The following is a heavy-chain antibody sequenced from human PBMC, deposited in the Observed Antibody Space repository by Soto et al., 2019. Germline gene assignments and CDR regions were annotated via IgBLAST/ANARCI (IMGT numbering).Heavy chain of an antibody. CDR1: GFALSSYW. Sequence: EVQLVESGGGLIQLGGSLRLSCAASGFALSSYWMNWVRQSPGKGLVWVSHINNDGRTTNYANSVKGRFTISRDIAKNSLFLQLNSLRAEDTGIYYCSRGGSSGLAYWGQGTLVTASS. V-gene: IGHV3-74*01. J-gene: IGHJ4*02. CDR2: INNDGRTT. CDR3: SRGGSSGLAY. D-gene: IGHD2-15*01.